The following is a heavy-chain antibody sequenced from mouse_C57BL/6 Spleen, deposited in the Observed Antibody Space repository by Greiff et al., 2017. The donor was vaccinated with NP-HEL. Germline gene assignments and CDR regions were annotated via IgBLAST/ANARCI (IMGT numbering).Heavy chain of an antibody. CDR3: ARERDYYGSSYDYFDY. D-gene: IGHD1-1*01. V-gene: IGHV5-16*01. CDR2: FNYDGSST. Sequence: DVHLVESEGGLVQPGSSMKLSCTASGFTFSDYYMAWVRQVPEKGLEWVANFNYDGSSTYYLDSLKSRFIISRDNAKNILYLQMSSLKSEDTATYYCARERDYYGSSYDYFDYWGQGTTLTVSS. CDR1: GFTFSDYY. J-gene: IGHJ2*01.